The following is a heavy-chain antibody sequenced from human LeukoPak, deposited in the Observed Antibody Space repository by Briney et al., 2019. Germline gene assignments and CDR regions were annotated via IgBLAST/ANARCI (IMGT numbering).Heavy chain of an antibody. CDR3: ATVSLLREYYYGMDV. V-gene: IGHV1-24*01. Sequence: ASVKVSCKVSGYTLTELSMHWVRQAPGKGLEWMGGFDPEDGETIYAQKFQGRVTMTEDTSTDTAYMEPSSLRSEDTAVYYCATVSLLREYYYGMDVWGKGTTVTVSS. CDR2: FDPEDGET. D-gene: IGHD2-15*01. J-gene: IGHJ6*04. CDR1: GYTLTELS.